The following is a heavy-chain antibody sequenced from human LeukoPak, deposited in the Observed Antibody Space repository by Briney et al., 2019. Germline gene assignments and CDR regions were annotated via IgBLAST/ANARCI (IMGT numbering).Heavy chain of an antibody. CDR1: GFTFSNYA. CDR3: ARKSASGNYPLDY. V-gene: IGHV3-23*01. D-gene: IGHD3-10*01. CDR2: ISGSDGTT. J-gene: IGHJ4*02. Sequence: GGSLRLSCAASGFTFSNYAMSWVRQAPGKGLEWVSGISGSDGTTYYADSVKGRFTISRDNAKNTVFLQMSSLRAEDTALYYCARKSASGNYPLDYWGQGTLVTVSS.